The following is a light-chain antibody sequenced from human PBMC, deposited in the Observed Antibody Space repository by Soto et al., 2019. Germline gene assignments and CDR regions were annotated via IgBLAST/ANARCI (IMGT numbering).Light chain of an antibody. CDR2: DAS. J-gene: IGKJ1*01. CDR3: QQSYGSPPT. V-gene: IGKV1-39*01. Sequence: DIQMTQSPSSLSASVGDRVTITCRASQDISRKLNWYQQRPGKVPKLLIYDASSLQSGVPSRFSGSGSGTDFTLTISSLQPEDFATYYCQQSYGSPPTFGQGTKVDIK. CDR1: QDISRK.